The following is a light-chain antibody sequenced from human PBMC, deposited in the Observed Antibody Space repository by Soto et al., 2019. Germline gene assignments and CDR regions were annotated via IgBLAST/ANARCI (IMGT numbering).Light chain of an antibody. V-gene: IGKV3-11*01. CDR3: RLGSNWD. CDR2: DAS. CDR1: QGVSRY. J-gene: IGKJ3*01. Sequence: EIFLTQSPAYLSLTPGERATLSCRASQGVSRYLAWYQQKPGQSPRLLIYDASNRATGIPARFSGSGSGTDVTLTISCLEPEDFAVYYCRLGSNWDLGSGTKVDI.